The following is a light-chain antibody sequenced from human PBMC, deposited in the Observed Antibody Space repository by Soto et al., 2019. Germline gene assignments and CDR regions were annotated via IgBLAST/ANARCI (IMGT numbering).Light chain of an antibody. CDR1: HDISSW. J-gene: IGKJ3*01. Sequence: DIQMTQSPSSVSASVGDRVTIACRASHDISSWLAWYQQIPGKAPKLLIYAASALQGGVPSRFSGSGSGTHFTLTISSLQPEDFATYYCQQSDSFPFTFGPGTKVDIK. V-gene: IGKV1-12*01. CDR3: QQSDSFPFT. CDR2: AAS.